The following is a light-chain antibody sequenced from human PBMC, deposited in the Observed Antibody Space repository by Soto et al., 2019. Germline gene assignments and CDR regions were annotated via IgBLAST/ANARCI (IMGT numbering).Light chain of an antibody. J-gene: IGLJ1*01. V-gene: IGLV1-40*01. CDR1: SSNIGAGYD. CDR3: QSYDSSLGGSGV. CDR2: GNS. Sequence: QSVLTQTPSVSGAPGQRVTISCTGSSSNIGAGYDVHWYQQPPGTAPKLLIYGNSNRPSGVPDRFSGSKSGTSASLAITGLQAEDEADYYCQSYDSSLGGSGVFGTGTKVTVL.